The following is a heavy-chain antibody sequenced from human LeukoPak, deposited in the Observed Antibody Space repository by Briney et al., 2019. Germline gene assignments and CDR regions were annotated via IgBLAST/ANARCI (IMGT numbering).Heavy chain of an antibody. V-gene: IGHV3-30*01. CDR3: GSGSPIDY. D-gene: IGHD6-13*01. CDR1: GFTFSSYA. CDR2: ISYDGSNK. J-gene: IGHJ4*02. Sequence: GGSLRLSCAASGFTFSSYAMHWVRQAPGKGLEWVAVISYDGSNKYYADSVKGRFTISRDNSKNPLYLQMNSLRAEDTAVYYCGSGSPIDYWGQGTLVTVSS.